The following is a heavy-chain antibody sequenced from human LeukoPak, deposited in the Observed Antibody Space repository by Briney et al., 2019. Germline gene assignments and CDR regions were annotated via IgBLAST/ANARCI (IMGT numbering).Heavy chain of an antibody. CDR2: ISRSGNAI. CDR1: GFTFSSYE. Sequence: GGSLRLSCAASGFTFSSYEMNWVRQAPGKGLEWLSYISRSGNAIYYADSMKGRFTISRDNAKNSLYLQMNSLRVEDTAVYYCATATSLDYGDYLFHHWGQGTLVTVSS. D-gene: IGHD4-17*01. V-gene: IGHV3-48*03. CDR3: ATATSLDYGDYLFHH. J-gene: IGHJ1*01.